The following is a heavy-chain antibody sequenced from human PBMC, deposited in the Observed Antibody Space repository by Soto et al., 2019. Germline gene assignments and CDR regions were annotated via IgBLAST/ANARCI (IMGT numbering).Heavy chain of an antibody. CDR3: AREGYYSGSGTYSPPRYYGMDA. V-gene: IGHV1-18*01. CDR2: ISDYNGNT. Sequence: QVQLVQSGAEVKKPGASVKVSCKASGYTFTNYGITWVRQAPGQGLEWMGWISDYNGNTFYGKKFQGRVTMTTDTATRTAYMELKSVRSEDTAVYYCAREGYYSGSGTYSPPRYYGMDAWGQGTTVTVSS. D-gene: IGHD3-10*01. CDR1: GYTFTNYG. J-gene: IGHJ6*02.